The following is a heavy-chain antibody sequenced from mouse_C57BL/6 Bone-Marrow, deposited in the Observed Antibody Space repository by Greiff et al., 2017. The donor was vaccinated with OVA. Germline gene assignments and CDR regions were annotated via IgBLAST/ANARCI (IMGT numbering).Heavy chain of an antibody. D-gene: IGHD1-1*01. CDR2: IYPGDGDT. J-gene: IGHJ4*01. V-gene: IGHV1-82*01. CDR3: ARHGSSFYAMDY. CDR1: GYAFSSSW. Sequence: VQLKESGPELVKPGASVKISCKASGYAFSSSWMNWVKQRPGKGLEWIGRIYPGDGDTNYNGKFKGKATLTADKSSSTAYMQLSSLTSEDSAVYFCARHGSSFYAMDYWGQGTSVTVSS.